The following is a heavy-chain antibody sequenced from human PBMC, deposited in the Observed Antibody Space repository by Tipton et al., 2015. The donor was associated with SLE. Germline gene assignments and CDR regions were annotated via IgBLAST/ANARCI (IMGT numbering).Heavy chain of an antibody. J-gene: IGHJ4*02. Sequence: SLRLSCAASGFTFSSYEMNWVRQAPGKGLEWVSYISSSGSTIYYADSVKGRFTISRDNAKNSLYLQMNSLRAEDTAVYYCAPTDGAAAGFWGQGTLVTVSS. CDR1: GFTFSSYE. CDR3: APTDGAAAGF. V-gene: IGHV3-48*03. D-gene: IGHD6-13*01. CDR2: ISSSGSTI.